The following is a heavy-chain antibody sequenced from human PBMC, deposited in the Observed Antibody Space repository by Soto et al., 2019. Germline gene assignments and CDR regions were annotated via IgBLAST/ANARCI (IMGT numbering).Heavy chain of an antibody. Sequence: GGSLRLFCAASGFTFSSYIMNLVRQAPGKGLEWVSYISSGSKTIYYADSVQGRFTVSRDNAKNSQYLQMSSLTDEDTAVYYCAREDILGVRSFDYWGRGTLVTVSS. CDR1: GFTFSSYI. D-gene: IGHD3-10*01. J-gene: IGHJ4*02. CDR3: AREDILGVRSFDY. CDR2: ISSGSKTI. V-gene: IGHV3-48*02.